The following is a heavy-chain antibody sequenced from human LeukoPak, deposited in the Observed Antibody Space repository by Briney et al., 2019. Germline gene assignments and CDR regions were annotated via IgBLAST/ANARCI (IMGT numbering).Heavy chain of an antibody. D-gene: IGHD3-10*01. Sequence: GGSLRLSCAASGFTFDDYAMHWVRQAPGKGLEWVSGISWNSGSIGYADSVKGRFTISRDNAKNSQYLQMNSLRAEDTALYYCARGGVGYYGSGSPDYWGQGTLVTVSS. J-gene: IGHJ4*02. CDR2: ISWNSGSI. CDR3: ARGGVGYYGSGSPDY. CDR1: GFTFDDYA. V-gene: IGHV3-9*01.